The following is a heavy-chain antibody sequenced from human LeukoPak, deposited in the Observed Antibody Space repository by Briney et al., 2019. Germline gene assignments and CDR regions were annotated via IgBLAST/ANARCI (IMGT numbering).Heavy chain of an antibody. CDR3: ARAGRWLGMIY. Sequence: ASVKVSCKASGYTFTSYGISWVRQAPGQGLEWMAWISAYNGNTNYAQKLQGRVTMTTDTSTSTAYVELRSLRSDDTAVYYCARAGRWLGMIYWGQGTLVTVSS. D-gene: IGHD6-19*01. CDR2: ISAYNGNT. J-gene: IGHJ4*02. CDR1: GYTFTSYG. V-gene: IGHV1-18*01.